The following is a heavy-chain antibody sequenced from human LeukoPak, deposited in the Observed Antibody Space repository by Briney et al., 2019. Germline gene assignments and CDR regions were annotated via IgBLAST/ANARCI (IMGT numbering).Heavy chain of an antibody. CDR1: GFTFSTFA. V-gene: IGHV3-21*01. D-gene: IGHD1-26*01. J-gene: IGHJ6*03. Sequence: GGSLRLSCEASGFTFSTFAMIWVRQPPGKGLEWVSSITSGSSYRFYADSVKGRFTISRDNAKNSLYLQMNSLRAEDTAVYYCARDPYSGSYGNYYYYFMDVWGKGTTVTISS. CDR3: ARDPYSGSYGNYYYYFMDV. CDR2: ITSGSSYR.